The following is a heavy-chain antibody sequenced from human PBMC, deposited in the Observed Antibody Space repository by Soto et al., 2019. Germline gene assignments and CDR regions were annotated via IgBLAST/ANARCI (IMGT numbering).Heavy chain of an antibody. V-gene: IGHV2-5*02. CDR3: AHRQAQGIGLAGTFDS. D-gene: IGHD6-19*01. J-gene: IGHJ4*02. CDR2: IYWDDDK. CDR1: GFSFSTTGVG. Sequence: QITLKESGPTLVKPTQTLTLTCTFSGFSFSTTGVGVGWIRQPPGKALEWLALIYWDDDKRYSPSLKSRLTITKDTSKNQVVLTMTNMDPVDTATYYCAHRQAQGIGLAGTFDSWGQGTLVTVCS.